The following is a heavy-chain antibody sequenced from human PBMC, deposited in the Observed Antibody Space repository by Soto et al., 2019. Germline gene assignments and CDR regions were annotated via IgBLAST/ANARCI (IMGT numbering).Heavy chain of an antibody. D-gene: IGHD1-26*01. CDR1: GFTFSSYG. J-gene: IGHJ4*02. CDR2: ISYDGSNK. V-gene: IGHV3-30*03. Sequence: QVQLVESGGGVVQPGRSLRLSCAASGFTFSSYGMHWVRQAPGKGLEWVAVISYDGSNKYYADSVKGRFTISRDNSKNTLYLQMNSLRAEDTAVYYCVRSPYSVSYLAYFDYWGQGTRVTVSS. CDR3: VRSPYSVSYLAYFDY.